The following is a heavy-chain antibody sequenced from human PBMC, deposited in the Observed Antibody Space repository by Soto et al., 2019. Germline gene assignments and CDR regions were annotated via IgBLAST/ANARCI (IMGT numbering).Heavy chain of an antibody. V-gene: IGHV3-23*01. Sequence: GGSLRLSCAASGFTFSSYAMSWVRQAPGKGLEWVSGIYGSGGSTYYADSVKGRFTISRDNSKNTLYLQVNSLRAEDTAVYYCARDVEGGLVKGRLDYWGPGTLVTVSS. J-gene: IGHJ4*02. CDR3: ARDVEGGLVKGRLDY. CDR2: IYGSGGST. D-gene: IGHD3-16*01. CDR1: GFTFSSYA.